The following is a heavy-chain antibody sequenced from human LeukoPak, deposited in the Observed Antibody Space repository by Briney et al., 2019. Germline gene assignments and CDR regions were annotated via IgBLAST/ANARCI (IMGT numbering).Heavy chain of an antibody. CDR1: AGSISNYY. CDR3: ARGSVAYFQH. Sequence: SETLSLTCTVSAGSISNYYWNWIRQSPGKGLEWIGYIYYSGNTNYNPSLKSRVTISIDTSKNQFSLRLSSVTAADTAVYYCARGSVAYFQHWGQGTLVTVSS. CDR2: IYYSGNT. V-gene: IGHV4-59*12. J-gene: IGHJ1*01.